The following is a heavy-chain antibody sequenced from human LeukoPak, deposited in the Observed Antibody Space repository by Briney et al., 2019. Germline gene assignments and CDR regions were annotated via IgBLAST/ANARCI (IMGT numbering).Heavy chain of an antibody. J-gene: IGHJ4*01. CDR1: GGSISSYY. CDR2: IYISGTT. D-gene: IGHD3-22*01. V-gene: IGHV4-4*07. Sequence: SETLSLTCTVSGGSISSYYWSWIRQPPGKGQEWIGRIYISGTTNYNSSLKSRITMSLDTSKNQLSLKLSSVTAADTAVYYCARDEAGSGYIDYWGQGTLVTVSS. CDR3: ARDEAGSGYIDY.